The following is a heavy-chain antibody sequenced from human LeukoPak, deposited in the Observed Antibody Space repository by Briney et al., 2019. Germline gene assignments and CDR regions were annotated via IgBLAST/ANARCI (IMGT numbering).Heavy chain of an antibody. V-gene: IGHV1-18*01. J-gene: IGHJ4*02. D-gene: IGHD6-6*01. CDR1: GYTFTSYG. Sequence: GASVKVSCKASGYTFTSYGISWVRQAPGQGLEWMGWISAYNGNTNYAQKLQGRVTMTTDTSTSTAYMELRSLRSDDTAVYYCARDEWRIAARPHWLDYWGQETLVPVPS. CDR2: ISAYNGNT. CDR3: ARDEWRIAARPHWLDY.